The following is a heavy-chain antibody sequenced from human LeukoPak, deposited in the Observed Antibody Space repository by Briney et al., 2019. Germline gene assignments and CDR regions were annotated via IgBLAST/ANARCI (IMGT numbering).Heavy chain of an antibody. V-gene: IGHV3-30-3*01. CDR2: ISYDGSNK. J-gene: IGHJ6*02. D-gene: IGHD2-2*01. Sequence: PGGSLRLSCAASGFTFSSYAMHWVRQAPGKGLEWVAVISYDGSNKYYADSVKGRFTISRDNSKNTLYLQMNSLRAEDTAVYFCAGGGHCTTTSCSNYDGMDVWGQGTTLTVSS. CDR1: GFTFSSYA. CDR3: AGGGHCTTTSCSNYDGMDV.